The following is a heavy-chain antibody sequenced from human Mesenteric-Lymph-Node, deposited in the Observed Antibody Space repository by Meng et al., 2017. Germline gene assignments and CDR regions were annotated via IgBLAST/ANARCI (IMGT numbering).Heavy chain of an antibody. J-gene: IGHJ4*02. CDR2: IYYPGST. CDR3: AREAGRDGYATPKFDY. D-gene: IGHD5-24*01. V-gene: IGHV4-31*03. Sequence: QAPRQESGPGLWKPSQTLSLTCTVSGGSIGSGGDYWSWIRQHPGKGLEWIGYIYYPGSTFYNPSLKSRVTISVDTSKNQFSLKLISATAADTAVYYCAREAGRDGYATPKFDYWGQGTLVTVSS. CDR1: GGSIGSGGDY.